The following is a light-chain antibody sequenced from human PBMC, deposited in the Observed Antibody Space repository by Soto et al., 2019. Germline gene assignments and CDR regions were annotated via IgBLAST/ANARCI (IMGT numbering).Light chain of an antibody. Sequence: EIVLTQSPATLSLSPGERATLSCRASQSVSSYLAWYQQKPGQAPRLLIYDASNRATGIPARFSGSGSGTDFTLSISSLEPEDCAVYYCQQRSNWPPYTCGQGTKLEIK. CDR1: QSVSSY. J-gene: IGKJ2*01. CDR2: DAS. V-gene: IGKV3-11*01. CDR3: QQRSNWPPYT.